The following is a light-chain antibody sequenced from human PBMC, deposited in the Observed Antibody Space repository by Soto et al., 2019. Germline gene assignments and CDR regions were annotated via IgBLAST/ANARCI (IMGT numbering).Light chain of an antibody. Sequence: DIQMTQSPSTLSASIVERVTITCRASQTISNWLAWYQQKPGKAPNVLIHDASRLESGVPSRFSGSGSGTEFTLTINNLQPDDFAIYYCRQYDSESTFGQGTKVDIK. J-gene: IGKJ1*01. CDR1: QTISNW. V-gene: IGKV1-5*01. CDR3: RQYDSEST. CDR2: DAS.